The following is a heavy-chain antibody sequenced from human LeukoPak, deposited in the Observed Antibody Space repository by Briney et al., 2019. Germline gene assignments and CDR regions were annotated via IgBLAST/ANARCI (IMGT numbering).Heavy chain of an antibody. V-gene: IGHV4-59*01. CDR1: GGSLSSYY. Sequence: SSETLSLTCTVSGGSLSSYYWSWIRQPPGKGLEWIGYIYYSGSTNYNPSLKSRVIISVDTSKNQYSLKLSSVTGADTAVYFCARGRVATTCFDYWGQGTLVTVSS. J-gene: IGHJ4*02. CDR2: IYYSGST. CDR3: ARGRVATTCFDY. D-gene: IGHD5-12*01.